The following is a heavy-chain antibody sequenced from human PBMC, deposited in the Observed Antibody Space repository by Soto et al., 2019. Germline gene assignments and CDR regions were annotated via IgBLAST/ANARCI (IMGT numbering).Heavy chain of an antibody. D-gene: IGHD6-19*01. CDR1: GFTFNNYA. CDR3: AKRPMENSGWYYFDF. CDR2: ISSSGGST. V-gene: IGHV3-23*01. J-gene: IGHJ4*02. Sequence: PGGSLRLSCAASGFTFNNYAMTWVRQAPGKGLEWVSAISSSGGSTFYADSVKGRFTISRDNSKSTVYLQMDSLRAEDTAVYYCAKRPMENSGWYYFDFWGQGTLVTVSS.